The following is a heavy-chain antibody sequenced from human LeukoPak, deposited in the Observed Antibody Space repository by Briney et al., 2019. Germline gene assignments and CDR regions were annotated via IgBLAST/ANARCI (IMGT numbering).Heavy chain of an antibody. Sequence: SGPTLVNPTQTLTLTCTFSGFSLSTSGMCVSWIRQPPGKALEWLARIDWDDDKYYSTSLKTRLTISKDTSKNQVVLTMTNMDPVDTATYYCARILDYDSSQREYYFDYWGQGTLVTVSS. V-gene: IGHV2-70*11. CDR1: GFSLSTSGMC. D-gene: IGHD3-22*01. J-gene: IGHJ4*02. CDR3: ARILDYDSSQREYYFDY. CDR2: IDWDDDK.